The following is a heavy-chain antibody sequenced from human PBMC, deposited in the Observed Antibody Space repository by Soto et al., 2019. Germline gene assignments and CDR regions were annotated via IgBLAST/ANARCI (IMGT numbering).Heavy chain of an antibody. J-gene: IGHJ6*02. CDR1: GYTFTSYG. Sequence: GAPVKVSCKASGYTFTSYGISWVRQAPGQGLEWMGWISAYNGNTNYAQKLQGRVTMTTDTSTSTAYMELRSLRSDDTAVYYCARTRWFGELLPPYYYYGMDVWGQGTTVTVSS. CDR2: ISAYNGNT. CDR3: ARTRWFGELLPPYYYYGMDV. D-gene: IGHD3-10*01. V-gene: IGHV1-18*04.